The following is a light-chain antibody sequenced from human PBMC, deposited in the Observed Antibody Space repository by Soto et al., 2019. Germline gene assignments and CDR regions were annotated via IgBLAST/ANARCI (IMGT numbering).Light chain of an antibody. V-gene: IGLV2-14*03. CDR2: DVS. Sequence: QSALTQSDSVSGSPGQSITISCTGTSSDVGGYNYVSWYQQHPGKAPKVMIYDVSKRPSGVSNRFSGSKSGNTASLTISGLQVEDEADYYCSSYTSGSTRVVFGGGTKLTVL. CDR3: SSYTSGSTRVV. J-gene: IGLJ2*01. CDR1: SSDVGGYNY.